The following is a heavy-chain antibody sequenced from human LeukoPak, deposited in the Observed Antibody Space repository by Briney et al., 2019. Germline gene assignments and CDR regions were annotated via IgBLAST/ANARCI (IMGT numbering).Heavy chain of an antibody. CDR2: IYAGGDVT. CDR3: AKDRYSSAIDS. V-gene: IGHV3-23*01. D-gene: IGHD6-19*01. CDR1: GFTFSSYA. Sequence: GGSLRLSCAASGFTFSSYAMNWVRQAPGKGLEWLSLIYAGGDVTYYADSVQGRFTISRDNSNNTLYLQMNSLRAEDTALYYCAKDRYSSAIDSWDQGVLVTVSS. J-gene: IGHJ4*02.